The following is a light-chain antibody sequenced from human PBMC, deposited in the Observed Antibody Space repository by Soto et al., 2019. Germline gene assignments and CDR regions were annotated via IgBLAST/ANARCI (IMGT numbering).Light chain of an antibody. Sequence: EIVMTQSPATLSVYPGERATLSCRSSRSVSSHLAWYQQKPGQTPKLLIYVAYTRATGIPARFSGSGSGTEFTLTSSSLQSEDFAFYYCQQYNVWPLTCGGGTKVEFK. J-gene: IGKJ4*01. CDR1: RSVSSH. CDR3: QQYNVWPLT. CDR2: VAY. V-gene: IGKV3-15*01.